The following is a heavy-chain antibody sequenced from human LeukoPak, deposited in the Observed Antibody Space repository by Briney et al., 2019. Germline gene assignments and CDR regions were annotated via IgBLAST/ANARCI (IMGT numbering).Heavy chain of an antibody. V-gene: IGHV1-8*03. CDR3: VSGLQEWDVRRDC. Sequence: ASVKVSCKASGYAFTSYDINWVRQATGQGLEWMGWMNPNSGNTGYAQKFQGRVTITRNTSISTAYMELSSLRSEDTAVYFCVSGLQEWDVRRDCWGQGTLVTVSS. J-gene: IGHJ4*02. D-gene: IGHD1-26*01. CDR1: GYAFTSYD. CDR2: MNPNSGNT.